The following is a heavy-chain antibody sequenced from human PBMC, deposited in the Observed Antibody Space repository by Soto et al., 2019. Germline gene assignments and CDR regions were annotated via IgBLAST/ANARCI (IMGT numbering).Heavy chain of an antibody. V-gene: IGHV1-69*13. Sequence: VASVKVSCKASGGNFSNYGISWVRQAPGQGLEWVGGIIPLFGTTNYAHKFRGRATITADESTSTAYMELSSLRSEDTAVYYCARASGSSWYNWFDPWGQGTLVTVSS. CDR1: GGNFSNYG. CDR2: IIPLFGTT. CDR3: ARASGSSWYNWFDP. J-gene: IGHJ5*02. D-gene: IGHD6-13*01.